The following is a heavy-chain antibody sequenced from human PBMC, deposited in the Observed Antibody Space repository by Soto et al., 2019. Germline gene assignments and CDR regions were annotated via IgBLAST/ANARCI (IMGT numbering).Heavy chain of an antibody. CDR2: IKQDGSEK. D-gene: IGHD3-3*01. V-gene: IGHV3-7*03. CDR3: ANRYYDFWSGYYRFDY. J-gene: IGHJ4*02. Sequence: GGSLRLSCAASGFTFSSYWMSWVRQAPGKGLEWVANIKQDGSEKYYVDSVKGRFTISRDNAKDSLYLQMNSLRAEDTAVYYCANRYYDFWSGYYRFDYWGQGTLVTVSS. CDR1: GFTFSSYW.